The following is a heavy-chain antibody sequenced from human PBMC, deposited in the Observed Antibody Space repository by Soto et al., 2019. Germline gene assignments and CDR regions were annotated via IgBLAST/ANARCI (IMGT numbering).Heavy chain of an antibody. Sequence: LQESGPGLVKPSETLSLTCTVSGASVSSDSYSWSWIRQPPGKGLEWIGCFYFTGSTKINPSLQNRVTLSVDESKNQMSLRLNSVTAADTAVYYCVKDPRFYGMDVWGQGTTVTVSS. J-gene: IGHJ6*02. CDR1: GASVSSDSYS. CDR3: VKDPRFYGMDV. V-gene: IGHV4-61*01. CDR2: FYFTGST.